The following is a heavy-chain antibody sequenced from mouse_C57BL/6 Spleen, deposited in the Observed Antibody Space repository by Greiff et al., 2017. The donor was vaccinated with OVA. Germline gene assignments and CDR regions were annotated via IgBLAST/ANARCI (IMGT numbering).Heavy chain of an antibody. Sequence: QVQLQQPGAELVKPGASVKSSCKASGYTFTSYWMHWVKQRPGQGLEWIGMIHPNSGSTNYNEKFKSKATLTVDKSASTAYMQLSSLTSEDSAVYYCAKSLSYSLYAMDYWGQGTSVTVSS. V-gene: IGHV1-64*01. CDR2: IHPNSGST. J-gene: IGHJ4*01. CDR3: AKSLSYSLYAMDY. D-gene: IGHD2-10*01. CDR1: GYTFTSYW.